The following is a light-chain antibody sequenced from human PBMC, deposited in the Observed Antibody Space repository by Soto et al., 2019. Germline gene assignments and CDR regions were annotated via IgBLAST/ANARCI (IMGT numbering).Light chain of an antibody. V-gene: IGLV7-46*01. Sequence: QAVGTQEPSLTVSPGGTVTLTCGSSTGAVTSGHYPYWFQQKPGQAPRTLIYDTTKKHSWTPARFSGSLLGGKAALTLTGAQPEDEAEYYCLLSYTRARHVVFGGGPKVTVL. CDR1: TGAVTSGHY. CDR2: DTT. J-gene: IGLJ2*01. CDR3: LLSYTRARHVV.